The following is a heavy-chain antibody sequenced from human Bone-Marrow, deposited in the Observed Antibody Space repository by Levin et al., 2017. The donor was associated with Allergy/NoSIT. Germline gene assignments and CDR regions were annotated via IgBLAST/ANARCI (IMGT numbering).Heavy chain of an antibody. CDR3: ARDARRITLLRGNDL. CDR1: GYTFASYG. Sequence: GESLKISCKASGYTFASYGITWVRQAPGQGLEWMGWISAYNDKTNYAEKFQGRFTITTDTSTSTAYMALRSLESDGTAVYYCARDARRITLLRGNDLWGQGTLVTVSS. J-gene: IGHJ4*02. V-gene: IGHV1-18*01. CDR2: ISAYNDKT. D-gene: IGHD3-10*01.